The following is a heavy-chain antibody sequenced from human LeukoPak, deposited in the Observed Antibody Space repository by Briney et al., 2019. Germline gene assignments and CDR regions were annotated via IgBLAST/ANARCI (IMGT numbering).Heavy chain of an antibody. V-gene: IGHV3-23*01. CDR3: AKVPHDYGEKYYFDY. J-gene: IGHJ4*02. D-gene: IGHD4-17*01. Sequence: GGSLRLSCAASGFTFSSYAMSWVRQAPRKGLEWVSGISGSGGSTYYADSVKGQFTISRDNSKNTVYLQMNSLRAEDTAVYYCAKVPHDYGEKYYFDYWGQGTLVTVSS. CDR2: ISGSGGST. CDR1: GFTFSSYA.